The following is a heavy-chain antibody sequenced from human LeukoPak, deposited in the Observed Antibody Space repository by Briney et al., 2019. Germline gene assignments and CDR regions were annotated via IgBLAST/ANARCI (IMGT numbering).Heavy chain of an antibody. V-gene: IGHV3-7*01. CDR2: IKQDGSAK. D-gene: IGHD3-22*01. J-gene: IGHJ3*02. CDR1: GFTFSSYA. Sequence: GGSLRLSCAASGFTFSSYAMHWVRQAPGKGLEWVANIKQDGSAKYYVDSVQGRFTISRDNAKNSLYLQMNSLRAEDTAVYYCARDPDYYDSRGYYYDAFDIWGQGTMVTVSS. CDR3: ARDPDYYDSRGYYYDAFDI.